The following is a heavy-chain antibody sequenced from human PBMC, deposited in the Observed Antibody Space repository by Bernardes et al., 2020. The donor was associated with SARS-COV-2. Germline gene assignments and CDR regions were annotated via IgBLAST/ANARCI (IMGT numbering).Heavy chain of an antibody. V-gene: IGHV3-64D*06. D-gene: IGHD2-21*01. J-gene: IGHJ4*02. CDR3: VKDQSVIPIPGHFDS. CDR1: GFTFSNYA. Sequence: GGSLRLSCSASGFTFSNYAMHWVRQTPGKELQHIAGINANGGATYYTESVRARFIMSSDTSKNTVYLQMSGLRPEDTAVYYCVKDQSVIPIPGHFDSWGQGTLVTVSS. CDR2: INANGGAT.